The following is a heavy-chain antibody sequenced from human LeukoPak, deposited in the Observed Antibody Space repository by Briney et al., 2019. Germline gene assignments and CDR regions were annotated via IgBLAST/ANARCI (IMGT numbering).Heavy chain of an antibody. CDR1: GGSISSSSYY. CDR2: IYYSGST. J-gene: IGHJ6*03. CDR3: ARARGSHPHYYYYYYMDV. Sequence: SETLSLTCTVSGGSISSSSYYWGWIRQPPGKGLEWIGSIYYSGSTYYNPSLKSRVTISVDTSKNQFSLKLSSVTAADTAVYYCARARGSHPHYYYYYYMDVWGKGTTVTVSS. V-gene: IGHV4-39*07. D-gene: IGHD3-10*01.